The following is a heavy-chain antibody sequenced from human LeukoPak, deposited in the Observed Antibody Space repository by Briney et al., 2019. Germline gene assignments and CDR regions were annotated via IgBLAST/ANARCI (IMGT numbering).Heavy chain of an antibody. CDR3: ARANSYDNNGYSPELRY. CDR2: SDPKTGAT. J-gene: IGHJ4*02. V-gene: IGHV1-2*02. CDR1: GYTFTNYD. Sequence: GASVKVSCKASGYTFTNYDINWVRQATGQGLEWMGWSDPKTGATKYEHFLGRVTMTSDTSSRTAYMELTSLTFDDTAIYYCARANSYDNNGYSPELRYWGQGTLVTVSS. D-gene: IGHD3-22*01.